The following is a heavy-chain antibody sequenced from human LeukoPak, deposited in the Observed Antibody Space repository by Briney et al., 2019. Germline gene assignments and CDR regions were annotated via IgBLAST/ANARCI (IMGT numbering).Heavy chain of an antibody. Sequence: GRSLRLSCAASGFTFSSYAMHWVRQAPGKGLEWVAVISCDGSNKYYADSVKGRFTISRDNSKNTLYLQMNSLRAEDTAVYYCARATWIQLWLRFDYWGQGTLVTVSS. D-gene: IGHD5-18*01. CDR3: ARATWIQLWLRFDY. J-gene: IGHJ4*02. CDR2: ISCDGSNK. V-gene: IGHV3-30*04. CDR1: GFTFSSYA.